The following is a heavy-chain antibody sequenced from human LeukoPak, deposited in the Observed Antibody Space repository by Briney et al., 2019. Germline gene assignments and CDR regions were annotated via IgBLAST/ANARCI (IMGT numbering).Heavy chain of an antibody. J-gene: IGHJ4*02. D-gene: IGHD5-12*01. CDR2: MNPNSGNT. CDR3: ATVAYSGYDLGY. Sequence: ASVKVSCKASGYTFTSYDINWVRQATGQGLEWMGWMNPNSGNTGYAQKFQGRVTMTRNTSISTAYMELSSLRSEDTAVYYCATVAYSGYDLGYWGQGTLVTVSS. CDR1: GYTFTSYD. V-gene: IGHV1-8*01.